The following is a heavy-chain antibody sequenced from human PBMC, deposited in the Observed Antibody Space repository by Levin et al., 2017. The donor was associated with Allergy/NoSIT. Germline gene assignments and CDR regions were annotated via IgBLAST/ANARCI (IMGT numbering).Heavy chain of an antibody. Sequence: GESLKISCAASGFTFSSYSMNWVRQAPGKGLEWVSSISSSSSYIYYADSVKGRFTISRDNAKNSLYLQMNSLRAEDTAVYYCARLSMVRGVIGAFDSWGQGTMVTVSS. CDR2: ISSSSSYI. V-gene: IGHV3-21*01. CDR1: GFTFSSYS. J-gene: IGHJ3*02. CDR3: ARLSMVRGVIGAFDS. D-gene: IGHD3-10*01.